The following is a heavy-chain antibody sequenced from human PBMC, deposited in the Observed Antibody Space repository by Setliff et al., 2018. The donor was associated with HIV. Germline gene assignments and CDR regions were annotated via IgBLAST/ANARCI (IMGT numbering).Heavy chain of an antibody. CDR1: GGSVSDSNVY. V-gene: IGHV4-39*01. CDR2: IYYDGSA. Sequence: SETLSLTCSVSGGSVSDSNVYWNWIRQSPGKGLEWIGNIYYDGSAYYNPSLKSRVTILIDTSTNQFSLKLSSVTASDTAVYYCARHVDGGLRNAYYYYGLDVWGQGTAVTVSS. CDR3: ARHVDGGLRNAYYYYGLDV. J-gene: IGHJ6*02. D-gene: IGHD3-16*01.